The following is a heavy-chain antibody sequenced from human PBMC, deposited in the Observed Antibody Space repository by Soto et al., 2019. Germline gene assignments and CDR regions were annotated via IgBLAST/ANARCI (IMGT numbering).Heavy chain of an antibody. CDR2: IIPIFGTA. J-gene: IGHJ2*01. D-gene: IGHD3-3*01. CDR1: GGTFSSYA. CDR3: ARTPIFGVVIILDWYFDL. V-gene: IGHV1-69*13. Sequence: ASVKVSCKASGGTFSSYAISWLRQAPGQGHEWMGVIIPIFGTANYAQKFQGRVTITADESTSTAYMELSSLRSEDTAVYYCARTPIFGVVIILDWYFDLWGRGTLVTVSS.